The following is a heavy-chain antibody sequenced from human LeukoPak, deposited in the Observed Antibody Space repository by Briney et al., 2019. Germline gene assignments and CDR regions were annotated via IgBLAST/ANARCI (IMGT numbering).Heavy chain of an antibody. D-gene: IGHD2-15*01. J-gene: IGHJ4*02. Sequence: SVKVSCKASGFTFSNSAMQWVRQARGQRLEWIGWIVVGSGNTNYAQKFQQRPTITRDMSTSTAHMELSSLRSEDTAVYFCAADLYCSGGSCSVHWGQGTLVTVSS. V-gene: IGHV1-58*02. CDR3: AADLYCSGGSCSVH. CDR2: IVVGSGNT. CDR1: GFTFSNSA.